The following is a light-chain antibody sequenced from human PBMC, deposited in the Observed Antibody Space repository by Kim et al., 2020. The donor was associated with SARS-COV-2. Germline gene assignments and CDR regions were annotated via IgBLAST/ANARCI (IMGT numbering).Light chain of an antibody. J-gene: IGLJ1*01. Sequence: VTISCTGSSSNIGAGYAVHWYQQLPGTAPNLLIYDNSNRPSGVPDRFSGSKSGTSASLAITGLQAEDEADYYCQSYDSSLSALYVFGTGTKVTVL. CDR3: QSYDSSLSALYV. CDR1: SSNIGAGYA. V-gene: IGLV1-40*01. CDR2: DNS.